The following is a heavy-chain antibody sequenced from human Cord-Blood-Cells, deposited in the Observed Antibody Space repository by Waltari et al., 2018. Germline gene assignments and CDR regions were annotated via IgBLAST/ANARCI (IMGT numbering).Heavy chain of an antibody. CDR1: GFTFSSYW. CDR2: IKHDGSEK. CDR3: ARGGGYCSSTSCYDAFDI. D-gene: IGHD2-2*01. J-gene: IGHJ3*02. V-gene: IGHV3-7*01. Sequence: EVQLVESGGGLVQPGGSLRLSCAASGFTFSSYWMSWVRQAPGKGLEWVANIKHDGSEKYYGDSVKGRFTIARDNAKNSLYLQMNSLRAEDTAVYYCARGGGYCSSTSCYDAFDIWGQGTMVTVSS.